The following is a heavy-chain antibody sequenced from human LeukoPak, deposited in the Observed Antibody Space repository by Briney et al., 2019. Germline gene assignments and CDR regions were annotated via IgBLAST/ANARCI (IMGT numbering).Heavy chain of an antibody. Sequence: SETLSLTCTVSGGSISSSNYHRGWIRQPPGKGLEWIGNFFYSGTTHYNPSLKSRVTISVDASKNQFSLRLTSVTAADTAVYFCARGIGTTFDPWGQGTLVTVSS. D-gene: IGHD1-14*01. CDR3: ARGIGTTFDP. CDR1: GGSISSSNYH. V-gene: IGHV4-39*07. CDR2: FFYSGTT. J-gene: IGHJ5*02.